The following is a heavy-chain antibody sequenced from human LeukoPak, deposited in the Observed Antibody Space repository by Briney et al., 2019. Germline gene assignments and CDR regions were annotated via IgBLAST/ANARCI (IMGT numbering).Heavy chain of an antibody. CDR2: ISNNGGRT. CDR1: GFTFSVAW. CDR3: ARDEDTSALSEY. J-gene: IGHJ4*02. V-gene: IGHV3-23*01. D-gene: IGHD2/OR15-2a*01. Sequence: GGSLRLSCAASGFTFSVAWMSWVRQAPGRGLEWVSAISNNGGRTDYADSVKGRFTISRDNSKSTLYLHMDSLRAEDTAVYYCARDEDTSALSEYWGQGTLVTVSS.